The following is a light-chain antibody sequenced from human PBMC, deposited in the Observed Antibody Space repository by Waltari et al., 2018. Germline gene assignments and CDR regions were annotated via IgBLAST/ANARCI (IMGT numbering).Light chain of an antibody. CDR1: SRDVATYKY. J-gene: IGLJ3*02. V-gene: IGLV2-14*01. CDR3: TSYTTSTTWV. CDR2: EVS. Sequence: QSALTQPASVSGSPGQSVTISCPGSSRDVATYKYVSWYQQPPGKVPKLMIYEVSNRPSGVSNRFSGSKSGNTASLTISGLQAEDEADYYCTSYTTSTTWVFGGGTKLTDL.